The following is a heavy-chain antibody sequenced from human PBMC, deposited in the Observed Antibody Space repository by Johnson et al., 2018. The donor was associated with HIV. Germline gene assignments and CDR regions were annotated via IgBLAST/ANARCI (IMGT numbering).Heavy chain of an antibody. CDR1: GFTFSSYD. D-gene: IGHD6-19*01. Sequence: VQLVESGGGVVQPGRSLRLSCAASGFTFSSYDMHWVRQATGKGLEWVSAIGTAGDTYYPGSVKGRFTISRDNSNNTLYLQMNSLRAEDTAVYYCARGEQWLVPDSEDAFDIWGQGTMVTVSS. CDR2: IGTAGDT. CDR3: ARGEQWLVPDSEDAFDI. J-gene: IGHJ3*02. V-gene: IGHV3-13*01.